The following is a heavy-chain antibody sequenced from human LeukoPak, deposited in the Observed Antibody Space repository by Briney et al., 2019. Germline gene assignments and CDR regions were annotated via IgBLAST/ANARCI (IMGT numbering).Heavy chain of an antibody. J-gene: IGHJ4*02. D-gene: IGHD3-10*01. CDR3: TTCPPLLAGSDFDY. CDR1: GFTFSSYE. Sequence: GGSLRLSCAASGFTFSSYEMNWVRQAPGKGLEWVGRIKSRTDGGTPDYAAPVKGRFTISRDDSKNTLYLQMNSLKTEDTAVYYCTTCPPLLAGSDFDYWGQGTLVTVSS. CDR2: IKSRTDGGTP. V-gene: IGHV3-15*01.